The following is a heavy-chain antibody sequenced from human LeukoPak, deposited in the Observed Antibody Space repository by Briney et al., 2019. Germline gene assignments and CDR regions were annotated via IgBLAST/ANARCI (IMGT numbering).Heavy chain of an antibody. J-gene: IGHJ4*02. CDR1: GGSFSGYY. Sequence: SETLSLTCAVYGGSFSGYYWSWVRQPPGKGLEWIGEINHSGSTNYNPSLKSRVTISVDTSKNQFSLKLSSVTAADTAVYYCARDGGKGGYSYGYPFDYWGQGTLVTVSS. CDR2: INHSGST. CDR3: ARDGGKGGYSYGYPFDY. D-gene: IGHD5-18*01. V-gene: IGHV4-34*01.